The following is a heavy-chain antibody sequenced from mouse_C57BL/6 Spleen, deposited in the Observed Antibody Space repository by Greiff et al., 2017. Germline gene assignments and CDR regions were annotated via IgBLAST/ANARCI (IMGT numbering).Heavy chain of an antibody. D-gene: IGHD1-1*01. CDR2: IDPEDGDT. CDR3: TIATGFAY. CDR1: GFNFKDYY. V-gene: IGHV14-1*01. J-gene: IGHJ3*01. Sequence: VQLQQSGAELVRPGASVKLSCTASGFNFKDYYMHWVKQRPEQGLEWIGRIDPEDGDTEYAPKFQGKATMTADTSSTPAYLPLSSLTSEDTAVYYCTIATGFAYWGQGTLVTVSA.